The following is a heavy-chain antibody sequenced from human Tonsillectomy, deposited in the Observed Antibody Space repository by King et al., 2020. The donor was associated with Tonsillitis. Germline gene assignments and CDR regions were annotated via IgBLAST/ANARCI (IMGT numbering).Heavy chain of an antibody. V-gene: IGHV1-69*01. CDR3: ASYDFWSGYSTRNYYHYYMDV. Sequence: QLVQSGAEVKKPGSSVKVSCKASGGTFSNYAISWVRQAPGQGLEWMGGFTPVLGTVTNAQKFQGRVTITADESTSTAYMELSSLRSEDTAVYYCASYDFWSGYSTRNYYHYYMDVWGKGTTVTVSS. CDR2: FTPVLGTV. J-gene: IGHJ6*03. D-gene: IGHD3-3*01. CDR1: GGTFSNYA.